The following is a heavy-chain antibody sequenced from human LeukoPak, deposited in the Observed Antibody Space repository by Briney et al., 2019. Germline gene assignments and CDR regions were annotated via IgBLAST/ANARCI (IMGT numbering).Heavy chain of an antibody. V-gene: IGHV3-48*03. CDR2: ISSSGNTK. CDR3: VLGGLYVVVTVEKYYYGMDV. D-gene: IGHD2-21*02. Sequence: PGGSLRLCCAAPEFTFSNYEMKWVRQAPGKGLEWVAYISSSGNTKYYADSVRGRFTISRDNAKNPLYLQMNSLRAEDTAVYYCVLGGLYVVVTVEKYYYGMDVWGKGTTVTVSS. J-gene: IGHJ6*04. CDR1: EFTFSNYE.